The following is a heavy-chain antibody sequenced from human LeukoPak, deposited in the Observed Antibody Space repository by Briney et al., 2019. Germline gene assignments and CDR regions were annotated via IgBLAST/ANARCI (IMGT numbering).Heavy chain of an antibody. Sequence: PGGSLRLSCAASAFTFSAYWMHWVRHAAGKGLVWVSRIRGDGSMTNYADSVKGRFTISRDNAKNTLYLQMNSLRLEDTAVYYCARENLAAAADYWGQGTVVTVSS. CDR2: IRGDGSMT. D-gene: IGHD6-25*01. CDR1: AFTFSAYW. V-gene: IGHV3-74*01. J-gene: IGHJ4*02. CDR3: ARENLAAAADY.